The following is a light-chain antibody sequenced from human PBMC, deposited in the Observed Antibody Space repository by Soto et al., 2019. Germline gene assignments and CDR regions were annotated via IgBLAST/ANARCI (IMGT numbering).Light chain of an antibody. CDR2: KAS. CDR3: HQLDSFPIT. CDR1: QTISGW. V-gene: IGKV1-5*03. Sequence: DIQMTQSPSTLSVSVGDRVTITCRASQTISGWLAWYQQKPGKAPKLLIYKASTLKSGVPSRFSGSGSGTEFTLTISSLQPDDFATYYCHQLDSFPITFGQGTRLEIK. J-gene: IGKJ5*01.